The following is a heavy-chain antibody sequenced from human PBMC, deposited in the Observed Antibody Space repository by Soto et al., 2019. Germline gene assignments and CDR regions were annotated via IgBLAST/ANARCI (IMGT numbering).Heavy chain of an antibody. Sequence: PGGSLRLSCAASGFTFSSYAMSWVRQAPGKGLEWVSAISGSGGSTYYADSAKGRFTISRDNSKNTLYLQMNSLRAEDTAVYYCAKGGLTIFGVDDAFDIWGQGTMVTVSS. D-gene: IGHD3-3*01. CDR1: GFTFSSYA. CDR2: ISGSGGST. V-gene: IGHV3-23*01. CDR3: AKGGLTIFGVDDAFDI. J-gene: IGHJ3*02.